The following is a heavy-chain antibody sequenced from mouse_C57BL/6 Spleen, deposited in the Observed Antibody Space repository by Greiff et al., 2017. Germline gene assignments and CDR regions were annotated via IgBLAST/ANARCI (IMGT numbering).Heavy chain of an antibody. V-gene: IGHV5-16*01. Sequence: EVQLVESEGGLVQPGSSMKLSCTASGFTFSDYYMAWVRQVPEKGLEWVANINYDGSSTYYLDSLKSRFIISRDNAKNILYLQMSSLKSEATATYYCAREGYSNYVGYFDDWGTGTTVTVSS. CDR2: INYDGSST. J-gene: IGHJ1*03. CDR1: GFTFSDYY. D-gene: IGHD2-5*01. CDR3: AREGYSNYVGYFDD.